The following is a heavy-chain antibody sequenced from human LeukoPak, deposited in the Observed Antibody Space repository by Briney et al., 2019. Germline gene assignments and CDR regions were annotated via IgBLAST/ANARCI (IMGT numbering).Heavy chain of an antibody. V-gene: IGHV3-64*01. CDR2: ISSNGGST. CDR1: GFTFSSYA. D-gene: IGHD1-26*01. CDR3: ARGRGNSLVGATSVGYYFDY. Sequence: GGSLRLSCAASGFTFSSYAMHWVRQAPGKGLEYVSAISSNGGSTYYANSVKGRFTISRDNSKNTLYLQMGSLRAEDMAVYYCARGRGNSLVGATSVGYYFDYWGQGTLVTVSS. J-gene: IGHJ4*02.